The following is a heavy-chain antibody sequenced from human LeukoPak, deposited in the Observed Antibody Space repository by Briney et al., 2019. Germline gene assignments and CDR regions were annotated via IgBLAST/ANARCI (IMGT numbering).Heavy chain of an antibody. CDR3: ARGEQQLSLGYFDY. J-gene: IGHJ4*02. CDR2: VYYSGST. Sequence: SQTLSLTCTVSGGSFSSGGYYWSWIRQHPGKGLEWIGYVYYSGSTYYNPSLKSRVTISVDTSKNQFSLKLSSVTAADTAVYYCARGEQQLSLGYFDYWGQGTLVTVSS. V-gene: IGHV4-31*03. CDR1: GGSFSSGGYY. D-gene: IGHD6-13*01.